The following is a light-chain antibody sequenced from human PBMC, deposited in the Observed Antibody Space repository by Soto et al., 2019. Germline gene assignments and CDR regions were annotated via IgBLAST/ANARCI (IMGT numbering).Light chain of an antibody. CDR3: PPSPNSHRIT. J-gene: IGKJ5*01. CDR2: AAS. V-gene: IGKV1-39*01. CDR1: QHIFSS. Sequence: IGMTVALGALCVFLANSFTITLLAGQHIFSSLNWYQQKPGKAPKLLIYAASNLQSGVPSRFRGSGSGTVFTLTISYLQPEDFANYYCPPSPNSHRITLGPGTRLEIK.